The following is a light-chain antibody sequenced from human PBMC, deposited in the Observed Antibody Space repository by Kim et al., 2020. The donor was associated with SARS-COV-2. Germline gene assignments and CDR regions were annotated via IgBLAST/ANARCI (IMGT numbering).Light chain of an antibody. V-gene: IGLV1-44*01. CDR1: SSNIGSSS. CDR3: ATWDDSLNGPV. J-gene: IGLJ3*02. CDR2: NNN. Sequence: QSVLTQPPSASGTPGQRVTISCSGSSSNIGSSSVNWYQHLPGTAPKLLIYNNNQRPSGVPDRFSGSKSGTSASLVISGLQSEDEADYYCATWDDSLNGPVFGGGTQLTVL.